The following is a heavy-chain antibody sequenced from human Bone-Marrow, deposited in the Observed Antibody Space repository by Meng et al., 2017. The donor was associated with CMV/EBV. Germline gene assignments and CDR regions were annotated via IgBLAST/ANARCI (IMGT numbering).Heavy chain of an antibody. CDR3: TAGYSCGDYYFDY. V-gene: IGHV3-15*01. CDR2: IKSMSNGGTT. CDR1: GFTSSSAW. Sequence: GESLKISCAVSGFTSSSAWMSWVRQAPGKGLEWVGRIKSMSNGGTTNYAAPVKGRFTISRDDSKNTLYLQMNSLTVEDTAVYYCTAGYSCGDYYFDYWGQGTLVTVSS. J-gene: IGHJ4*02. D-gene: IGHD2-21*01.